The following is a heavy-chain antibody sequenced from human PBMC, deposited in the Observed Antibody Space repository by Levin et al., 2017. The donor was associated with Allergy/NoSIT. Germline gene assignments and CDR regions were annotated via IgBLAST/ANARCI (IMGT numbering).Heavy chain of an antibody. Sequence: KISCKASGGTFSSYAISWVRQAPGQGLEWMGRIIPILGIANYAQKFQGRVTITADKSTSTAYMELSSLRSEDTAVYYCARGLWFGELTFYYYYYMDVWGKGTTVTVSS. V-gene: IGHV1-69*04. D-gene: IGHD3-10*01. CDR1: GGTFSSYA. J-gene: IGHJ6*03. CDR2: IIPILGIA. CDR3: ARGLWFGELTFYYYYYMDV.